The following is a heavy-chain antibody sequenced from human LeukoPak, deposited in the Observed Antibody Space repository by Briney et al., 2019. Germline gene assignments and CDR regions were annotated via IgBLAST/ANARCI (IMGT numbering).Heavy chain of an antibody. J-gene: IGHJ4*02. Sequence: ASVKVSCKASGYTFTSYDINWVRQATGQGLEWMGWMNPNSGNTSYAQKFQGRVTMTRDTSTSTVYMELSSLRSEDTAVYYCARVLTTTVTTSFDYWGQGTLVTVSS. CDR3: ARVLTTTVTTSFDY. CDR1: GYTFTSYD. V-gene: IGHV1-8*01. CDR2: MNPNSGNT. D-gene: IGHD4-17*01.